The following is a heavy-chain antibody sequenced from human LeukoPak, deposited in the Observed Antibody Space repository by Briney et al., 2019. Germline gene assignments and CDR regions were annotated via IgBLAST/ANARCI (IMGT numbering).Heavy chain of an antibody. J-gene: IGHJ6*02. CDR2: IKQDGSEK. Sequence: GGSLKLSCAASGFTFSSYRMSWVRQAPGKGLEWVANIKQDGSEKYYVDSVKGRFTISRDNAKNSLYLQMNSLRAEDTAVYYCASSHSSSWYPYYYYYYGMDVWGQGTTVTVSS. D-gene: IGHD6-13*01. CDR3: ASSHSSSWYPYYYYYYGMDV. CDR1: GFTFSSYR. V-gene: IGHV3-7*01.